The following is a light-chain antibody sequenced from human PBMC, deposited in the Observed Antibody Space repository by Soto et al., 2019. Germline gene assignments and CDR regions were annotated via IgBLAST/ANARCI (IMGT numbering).Light chain of an antibody. V-gene: IGLV2-14*01. CDR3: SSYTSSSILYV. Sequence: QYVLAQPASVSGSPGQSITISCTGTSSDVGGYNYVSWYQQHPGKAPKLIIYDVSNRPSGVSNRFSGSKSDNTASLTISGLQAEDEADYYCSSYTSSSILYVFGTGTKLAVL. CDR2: DVS. CDR1: SSDVGGYNY. J-gene: IGLJ1*01.